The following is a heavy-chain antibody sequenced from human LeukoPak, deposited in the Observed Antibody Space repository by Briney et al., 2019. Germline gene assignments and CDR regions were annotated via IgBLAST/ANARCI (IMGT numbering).Heavy chain of an antibody. CDR3: ARVRSRSGWYEY. CDR2: IYSGGST. Sequence: GGSLRLSCVLFGLTVSSNYMNWVRQAPGKGLEWVSVIYSGGSTYYADSVKGRFTISRDNSKNTLYLQMNSLRAEDTAVYYCARVRSRSGWYEYWGQGTLVTVSS. J-gene: IGHJ4*02. D-gene: IGHD6-19*01. CDR1: GLTVSSNY. V-gene: IGHV3-53*01.